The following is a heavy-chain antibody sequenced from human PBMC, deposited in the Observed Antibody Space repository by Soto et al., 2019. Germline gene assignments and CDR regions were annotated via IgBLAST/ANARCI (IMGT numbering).Heavy chain of an antibody. CDR1: GGTFGNYA. CDR2: IIPIFTTT. CDR3: AIEYSSSPPYYPIGY. Sequence: SVKVSCKASGGTFGNYAISWVRQAPGQGLEWMGGIIPIFTTTKYAQKFQGRVTFTADESTSTAYMELSSLRSEDTAVYYCAIEYSSSPPYYPIGYWGQGTLVTVSS. D-gene: IGHD6-6*01. J-gene: IGHJ4*02. V-gene: IGHV1-69*13.